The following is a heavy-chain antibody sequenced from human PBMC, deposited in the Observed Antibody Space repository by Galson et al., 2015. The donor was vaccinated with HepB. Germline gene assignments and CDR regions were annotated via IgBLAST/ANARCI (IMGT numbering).Heavy chain of an antibody. J-gene: IGHJ3*02. CDR3: ARPEPMGALGAFDI. Sequence: SLRLSCAASGFTFSSYWMSWVRQAPGKGLEWVANIKQDGSEKYYVDSVKGRFTISRDNAKNSLYLQMNSLRAEDTAVYYCARPEPMGALGAFDIWGQGTMVTVSS. CDR1: GFTFSSYW. V-gene: IGHV3-7*03. CDR2: IKQDGSEK. D-gene: IGHD1-14*01.